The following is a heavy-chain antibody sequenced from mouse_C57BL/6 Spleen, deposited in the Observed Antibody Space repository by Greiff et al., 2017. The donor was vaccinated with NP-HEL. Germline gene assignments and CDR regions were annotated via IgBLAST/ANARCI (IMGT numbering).Heavy chain of an antibody. D-gene: IGHD3-2*02. J-gene: IGHJ3*01. CDR1: GYTFTSYW. CDR2: IYPGSGST. V-gene: IGHV1-55*01. CDR3: ASDGQLRLRVTWFAY. Sequence: VQLQQPGAELVKPGASVKMSCKASGYTFTSYWITWVQQRPGQGLEWIGDIYPGSGSTNYNEKLKSKATLTVDTSSSTAYMQLRILTSEDSAVYYCASDGQLRLRVTWFAYWGQGTLVTVSA.